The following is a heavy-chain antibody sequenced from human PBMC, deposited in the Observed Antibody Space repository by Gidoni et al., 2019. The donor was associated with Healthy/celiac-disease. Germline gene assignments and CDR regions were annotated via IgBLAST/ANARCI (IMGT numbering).Heavy chain of an antibody. D-gene: IGHD2-2*01. J-gene: IGHJ4*02. CDR3: AHTHYCSSTSCYGGWPSNAFDY. CDR2: IYWDDDK. Sequence: QITLKESGPTLVKPTQTLTLTCTFSGFSLSTSGVGVGWIRQPPGKALEWLALIYWDDDKRYSPSLKSRLTITKDTSKNQVVLTMTNMDPVDTATYYCAHTHYCSSTSCYGGWPSNAFDYWGQGTLVTVSS. V-gene: IGHV2-5*02. CDR1: GFSLSTSGVG.